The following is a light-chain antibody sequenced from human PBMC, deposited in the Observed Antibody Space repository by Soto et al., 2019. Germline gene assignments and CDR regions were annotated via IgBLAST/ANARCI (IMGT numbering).Light chain of an antibody. CDR2: DAS. V-gene: IGKV1-5*01. J-gene: IGKJ1*01. Sequence: DIKVTESPSTLCTSVGDRLTSTCRASQSIGRFVAGYQHQRGKAPKLLIYDASTLESGVPPRFSGTGSGKEFTFSFTSLPPEDFGTYYCQQCYMGWTFGQGTKVDIK. CDR1: QSIGRF. CDR3: QQCYMGWT.